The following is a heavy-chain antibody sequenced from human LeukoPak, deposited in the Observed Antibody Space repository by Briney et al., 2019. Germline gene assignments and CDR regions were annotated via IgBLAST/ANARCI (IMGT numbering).Heavy chain of an antibody. D-gene: IGHD3-16*02. CDR1: GFHLSSKY. V-gene: IGHV3-53*01. J-gene: IGHJ4*02. CDR2: IYSGGST. Sequence: GFLKLAFSASGFHLSSKYMNWVRPAPGKGLEWVSVIYSGGSTYYADSVKGRFTISRDNSKNTVYLQMNSLRAEDTAVYYCASPAVWGELSLRYWGQGTLVTVSS. CDR3: ASPAVWGELSLRY.